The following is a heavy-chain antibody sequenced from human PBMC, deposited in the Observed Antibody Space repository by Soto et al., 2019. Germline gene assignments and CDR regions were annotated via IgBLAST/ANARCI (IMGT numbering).Heavy chain of an antibody. CDR1: GGTFSGYA. CDR2: FVPLFGST. D-gene: IGHD2-15*01. J-gene: IGHJ4*02. Sequence: QVQLVQSGAEVKKPGSSVKVSCQASGGTFSGYALTWVRQAPGQGLEWMGEFVPLFGSTNYAQNFAGRITIIADDSTSTGYMELSTLRSEDTAVYYCATHSLGTSRAPYFDNWSQGTLVTVSS. V-gene: IGHV1-69*01. CDR3: ATHSLGTSRAPYFDN.